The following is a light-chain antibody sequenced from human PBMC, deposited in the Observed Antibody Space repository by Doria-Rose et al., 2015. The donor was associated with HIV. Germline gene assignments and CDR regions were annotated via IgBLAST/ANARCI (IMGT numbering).Light chain of an antibody. V-gene: IGKV3-20*01. CDR1: QSFSSTY. J-gene: IGKJ1*01. Sequence: TQSPGTLSLSPGERATLSCRASQSFSSTYLAWYQQKPGQAPSLLIYDGSTRATGIPDRFSASGSGTDFTLTINRPEPEDFALYYCHQCGTSWTFGQGTKVEI. CDR3: HQCGTSWT. CDR2: DGS.